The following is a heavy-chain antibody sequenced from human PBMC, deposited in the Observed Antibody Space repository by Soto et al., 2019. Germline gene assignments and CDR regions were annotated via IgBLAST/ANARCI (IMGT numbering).Heavy chain of an antibody. Sequence: ASVKVSCKASGCTFTSYGISWVRQAPGQGLEWMGWISAYNGNTNYAQKLQGRVTMTTDTSTSTAYMELRSLRSDDTAVYYCARDSSSWYSLYYYYYGMDVWGQGTTVTVSS. CDR1: GCTFTSYG. D-gene: IGHD6-13*01. J-gene: IGHJ6*02. V-gene: IGHV1-18*01. CDR3: ARDSSSWYSLYYYYYGMDV. CDR2: ISAYNGNT.